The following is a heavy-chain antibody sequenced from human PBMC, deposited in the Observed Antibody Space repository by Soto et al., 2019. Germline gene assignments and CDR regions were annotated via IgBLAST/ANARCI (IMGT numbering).Heavy chain of an antibody. CDR3: VRVRTYYYDSSGYYGYFDY. V-gene: IGHV4-34*01. D-gene: IGHD3-22*01. Sequence: PSETLSLTCAVYGGSFSGYYWSWIRQPPGKGLEWIGEINHSGSTNYNPSLKSRVTISVDTSKNQFSLKLSSVTAADTAVYYCVRVRTYYYDSSGYYGYFDYWGQGTLVTVSS. CDR1: GGSFSGYY. J-gene: IGHJ4*02. CDR2: INHSGST.